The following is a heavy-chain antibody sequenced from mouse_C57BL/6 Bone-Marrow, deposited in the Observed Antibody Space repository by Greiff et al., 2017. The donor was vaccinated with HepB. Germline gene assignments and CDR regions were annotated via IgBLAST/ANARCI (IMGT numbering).Heavy chain of an antibody. J-gene: IGHJ3*01. CDR3: ASGIYYGPLRGFAY. CDR1: GYTFTDYY. CDR2: INPNNGGT. Sequence: EVQLQQSGPELVKPGASVKISCKASGYTFTDYYMNWVKQSHGKSLEWIGDINPNNGGTSYNQKFKGKATLTVDKSSSTAYMELRSLTSEDSAVYYCASGIYYGPLRGFAYWGQGTLVTVSA. D-gene: IGHD2-1*01. V-gene: IGHV1-26*01.